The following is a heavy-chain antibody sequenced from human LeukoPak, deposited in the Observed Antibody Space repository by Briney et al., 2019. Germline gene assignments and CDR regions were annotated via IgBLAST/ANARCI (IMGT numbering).Heavy chain of an antibody. V-gene: IGHV3-23*01. J-gene: IGHJ3*01. CDR2: INGGGDAT. CDR3: ARCTASCYANAFDV. CDR1: GFTFNHNA. Sequence: GGSLRLSCTASGFTFNHNAMSWVRQAPGKGLEWVSAINGGGDATEYTDSVKGRFTISRDNSKNTLYLQMNSLRPEDTAVYYCARCTASCYANAFDVWGQGTLLTVSS. D-gene: IGHD2-2*01.